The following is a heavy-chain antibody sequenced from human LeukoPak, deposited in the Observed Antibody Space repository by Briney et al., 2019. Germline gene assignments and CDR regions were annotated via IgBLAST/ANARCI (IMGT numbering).Heavy chain of an antibody. J-gene: IGHJ5*02. D-gene: IGHD3/OR15-3a*01. CDR1: GFTFSGYG. V-gene: IGHV3-33*01. CDR2: ISVDGSDK. CDR3: ARGSFFSTARWFDP. Sequence: GRSLRLSCAASGFTFSGYGMNWVRQAPGKGLEWVAVISVDGSDKYYADSVKGRFTISRGNYNNTLYLQMNSLRVEDTAMCYCARGSFFSTARWFDPWGQGALVTGSS.